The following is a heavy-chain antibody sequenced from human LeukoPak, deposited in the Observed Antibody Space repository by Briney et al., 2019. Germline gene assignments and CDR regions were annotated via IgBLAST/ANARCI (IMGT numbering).Heavy chain of an antibody. Sequence: PGGSLRLSCAASGFTFSSYAMNWVRQAPGKGLEWVANIKQDGSEKYYVDSVKGRFTISRDNAKNSLYLQMNSLRAEDTAVYYCARVGGSGSYFNPFDYWGQGTLVTVSS. D-gene: IGHD3-10*01. CDR2: IKQDGSEK. J-gene: IGHJ4*02. CDR1: GFTFSSYA. CDR3: ARVGGSGSYFNPFDY. V-gene: IGHV3-7*01.